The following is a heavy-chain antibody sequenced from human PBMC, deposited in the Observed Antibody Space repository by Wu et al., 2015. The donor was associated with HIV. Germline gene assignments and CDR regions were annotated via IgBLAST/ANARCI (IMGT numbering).Heavy chain of an antibody. J-gene: IGHJ3*02. CDR2: INPGGVRV. V-gene: IGHV1-46*03. CDR1: GDGFTSYA. CDR3: ATRIGNMEAFNI. Sequence: QVHLVQFGGEVKKPGSSVKVTCKASGDGFTSYAVSWVRQAPGQGLEWMGVINPGGVRVSYAQKFQGRVTMTSDTSTSTVHMDLSSLRSEDTAMYYCATRIGNMEAFNIWGQGTMVIVSS. D-gene: IGHD1/OR15-1a*01.